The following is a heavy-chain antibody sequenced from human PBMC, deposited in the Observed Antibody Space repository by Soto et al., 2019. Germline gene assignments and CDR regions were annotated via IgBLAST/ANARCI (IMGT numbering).Heavy chain of an antibody. CDR1: GGSSSSGGYY. D-gene: IGHD2-21*01. CDR3: TTFPTQDY. CDR2: IYYSGRT. V-gene: IGHV4-31*03. Sequence: SETLSLTCTVSGGSSSSGGYYWTWIRQHPGKGLEWIGCIYYSGRTYYNPSLKSRVTISVDTSKRQFSLKLSSVTAADTAVYYCTTFPTQDYWGQGTLVTVSS. J-gene: IGHJ4*02.